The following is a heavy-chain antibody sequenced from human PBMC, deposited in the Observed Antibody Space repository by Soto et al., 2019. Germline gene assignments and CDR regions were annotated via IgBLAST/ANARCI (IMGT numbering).Heavy chain of an antibody. D-gene: IGHD3-22*01. V-gene: IGHV3-7*03. J-gene: IGHJ3*02. CDR1: GFISSNYW. Sequence: EVQLMESGGGLVQPGGSLRVSCEVSGFISSNYWMTWVRQAAGKGLEWVANINEDGTKKNYADSVRGRFTISRDNPKNSLSLQMDNLRAEDTAVYYCVSDTTPYDDSSASWYDALDIWGQGTKVTVSS. CDR3: VSDTTPYDDSSASWYDALDI. CDR2: INEDGTKK.